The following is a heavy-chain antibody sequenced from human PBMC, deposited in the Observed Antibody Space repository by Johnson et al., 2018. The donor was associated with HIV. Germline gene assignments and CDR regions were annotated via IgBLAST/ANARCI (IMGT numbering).Heavy chain of an antibody. J-gene: IGHJ3*02. V-gene: IGHV3-30*04. CDR3: ASWGVGSSWNHDAFDI. CDR2: ISYDGSNK. CDR1: GFTFSSYA. Sequence: VQLVESGGGLVQPGGSLRLSCAASGFTFSSYAMHWVRQAPGKGLEWVAVISYDGSNKYYADSVEGRFTISRDNSKNTLYLQMNSLRAEDTAVYYCASWGVGSSWNHDAFDIWGQGTMVTISS. D-gene: IGHD6-13*01.